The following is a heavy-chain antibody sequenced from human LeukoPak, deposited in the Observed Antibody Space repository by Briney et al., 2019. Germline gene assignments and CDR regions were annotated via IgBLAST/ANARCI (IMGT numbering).Heavy chain of an antibody. V-gene: IGHV3-11*01. CDR2: ISSSGSTI. J-gene: IGHJ4*02. CDR3: ARDHKARYSSGWYPDY. Sequence: GGSLRLSRAASGFTFSDYYMSWIRQAPGKGREWVSYISSSGSTIYYADSVKGRFTISRDNAKNSLYLQMNSLRAEDTAVYYCARDHKARYSSGWYPDYWGQGTLVTVSS. D-gene: IGHD6-19*01. CDR1: GFTFSDYY.